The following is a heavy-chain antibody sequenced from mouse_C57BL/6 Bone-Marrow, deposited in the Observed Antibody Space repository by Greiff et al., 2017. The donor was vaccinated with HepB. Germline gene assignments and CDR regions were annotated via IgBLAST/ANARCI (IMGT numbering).Heavy chain of an antibody. CDR3: AREDYYCSSYDYYAMDY. Sequence: EVKLVESGGGLVKPGGSLKLSCAASGFTFSSYAMSWVRQTPEKRLEWVATISDGGSYTYYPDNVKGRFTISRDNAKTNLYLQMSHLKSEDTAMYYCAREDYYCSSYDYYAMDYWGQGTSVTVSS. CDR2: ISDGGSYT. J-gene: IGHJ4*01. V-gene: IGHV5-4*01. CDR1: GFTFSSYA. D-gene: IGHD1-1*01.